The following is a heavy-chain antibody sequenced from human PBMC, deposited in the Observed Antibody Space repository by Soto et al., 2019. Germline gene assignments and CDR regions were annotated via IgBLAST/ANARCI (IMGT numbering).Heavy chain of an antibody. V-gene: IGHV4-39*01. CDR1: GGSISSGPYS. J-gene: IGHJ6*02. CDR2: FHYGENT. D-gene: IGHD2-2*01. Sequence: QLQLQESGPGLVKPSETLSLTCTVSGGSISSGPYSWGWIRQPPGEGLEWIATFHYGENTHYPPHLESRVTLSVDTSTNQFTLKVTSVTAADTALYYCARQGGYCSSTNCYGYYAMDVWGQGTTVTVSS. CDR3: ARQGGYCSSTNCYGYYAMDV.